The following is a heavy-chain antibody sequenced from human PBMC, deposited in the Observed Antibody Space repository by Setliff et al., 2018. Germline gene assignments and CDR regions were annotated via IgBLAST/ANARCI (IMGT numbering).Heavy chain of an antibody. CDR2: IYSDGSA. CDR1: GGIIYDHW. V-gene: IGHV4-4*07. Sequence: PSETLSLTCSVSGGIIYDHWWTWIRQPAGAGLEWIGRIYSDGSADYNPSLRSRVTISVDKSKNQFFLKLTSMTVADTALYFCARERQGGFLEWAPFDSWGQGVVVTVSS. J-gene: IGHJ4*02. CDR3: ARERQGGFLEWAPFDS. D-gene: IGHD3-3*01.